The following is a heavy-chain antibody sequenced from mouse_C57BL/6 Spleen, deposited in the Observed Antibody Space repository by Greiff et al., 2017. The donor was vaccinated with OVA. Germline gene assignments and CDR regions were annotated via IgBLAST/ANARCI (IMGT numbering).Heavy chain of an antibody. CDR1: GFTFNTYA. CDR3: VRGGSYGRNYYAMDY. CDR2: IRSKSSNYAT. J-gene: IGHJ4*01. Sequence: EVQRVESGGGLVQPKGSLKLSCAASGFTFNTYAMHWVRQAPGKGLEWVARIRSKSSNYATYYADSVKDRFTISRDDSQSMLYLQMNNLKTEDTAMYYCVRGGSYGRNYYAMDYWGQGTSVTVSS. V-gene: IGHV10-3*01. D-gene: IGHD1-1*01.